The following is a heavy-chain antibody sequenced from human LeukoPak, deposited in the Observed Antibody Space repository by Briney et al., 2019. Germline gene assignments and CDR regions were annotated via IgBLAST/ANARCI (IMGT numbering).Heavy chain of an antibody. V-gene: IGHV4-4*02. CDR2: VNLQGST. Sequence: ETVSLTCGVSGGSITNTNYWTWVRQPPGKGLEWIGEVNLQGSTNYNPSLICRVAIAVDTSEKHISLQLTSVTAADTAVYYCAREGGPHRPLDYSGQGTVHSLSS. CDR1: GGSITNTNY. J-gene: IGHJ4*02. CDR3: AREGGPHRPLDY.